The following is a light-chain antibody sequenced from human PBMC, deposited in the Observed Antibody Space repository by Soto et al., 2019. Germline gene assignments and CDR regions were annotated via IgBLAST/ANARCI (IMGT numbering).Light chain of an antibody. V-gene: IGKV2-28*01. Sequence: DIVMTQSPLSLPVTPGEPASISCRSSQSLLHSNGYKYLDWYLQKPGQSPQLLIYMGSNRASGVPDRFRGSGSGTNFTLKISRVEAEDVGLYYCMQALQTPNTFGQGTKLQIK. CDR3: MQALQTPNT. CDR1: QSLLHSNGYKY. CDR2: MGS. J-gene: IGKJ2*01.